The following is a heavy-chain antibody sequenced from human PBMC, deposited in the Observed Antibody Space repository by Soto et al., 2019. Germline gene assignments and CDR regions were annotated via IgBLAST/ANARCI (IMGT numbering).Heavy chain of an antibody. CDR3: SRHGYSYGRGYFDY. CDR1: GFTSSNYA. J-gene: IGHJ4*02. V-gene: IGHV3-30*14. Sequence: PGGSLRLSCAASGFTSSNYAMHWVRQAPGKGLEWVAVISYDGSNKYYADSVKGRFTISRDNSKNTLYLQMNSLRAEDTAVYYCSRHGYSYGRGYFDYWGQGTLVPVSS. D-gene: IGHD5-18*01. CDR2: ISYDGSNK.